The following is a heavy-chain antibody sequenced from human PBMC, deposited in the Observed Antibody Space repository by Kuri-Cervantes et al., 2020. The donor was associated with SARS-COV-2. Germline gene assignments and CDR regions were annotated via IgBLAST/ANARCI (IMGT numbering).Heavy chain of an antibody. CDR1: GDSISRSSYY. J-gene: IGHJ4*02. Sequence: SETLSLTCTVSGDSISRSSYYWGWIRQPPGKGLEWIGAIYFSGSTFYNPSLTSRVTISIDTSKNQFSLQLNSVTPEDTAVYYCARDHYSSGWTLNDYWGQGTLVTVSS. D-gene: IGHD6-19*01. V-gene: IGHV4-39*07. CDR2: IYFSGST. CDR3: ARDHYSSGWTLNDY.